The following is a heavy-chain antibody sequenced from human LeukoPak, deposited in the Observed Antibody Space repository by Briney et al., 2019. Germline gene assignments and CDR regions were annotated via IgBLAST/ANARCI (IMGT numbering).Heavy chain of an antibody. V-gene: IGHV3-30-3*01. J-gene: IGHJ4*02. CDR1: GFTFSSHA. D-gene: IGHD1-7*01. CDR3: ARDQNYSFDC. Sequence: PGRSLRLSCAASGFTFSSHAMHWLRQAPGKGLEGVVAISYDGTNKYYADSVKGRFTISRDNSKDTLYLQMNSLRAEDTAVYYCARDQNYSFDCWGQGTLVTVPS. CDR2: ISYDGTNK.